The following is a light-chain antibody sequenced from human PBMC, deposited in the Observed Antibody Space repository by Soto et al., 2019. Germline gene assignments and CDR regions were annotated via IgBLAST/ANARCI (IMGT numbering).Light chain of an antibody. CDR1: PSVSSY. J-gene: IGKJ1*01. CDR3: QQRSNWPRT. Sequence: EIVLTQSPATLSLSPGERATLSCRASPSVSSYLAWYPQKPGQAPRLLIYDASNRATAIPARFSGSGSGTDFTLTISSLEPEDFAVYYCQQRSNWPRTFGQGTKVDIK. CDR2: DAS. V-gene: IGKV3-11*01.